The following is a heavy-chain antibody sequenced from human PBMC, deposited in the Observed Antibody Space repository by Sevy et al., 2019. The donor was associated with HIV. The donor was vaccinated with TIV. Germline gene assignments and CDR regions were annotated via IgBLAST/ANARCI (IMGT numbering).Heavy chain of an antibody. CDR3: AKGYCSGVSCPGDYYYYGMDV. D-gene: IGHD2-15*01. CDR1: GFTFSTYA. J-gene: IGHJ6*02. Sequence: GGSLRLSCAASGFTFSTYAMNWVRQAPGKGLEWVSSISGSGRSTYYTATVEGRFTISRLNSNNTLYLQKNSLTADDTAVYYCAKGYCSGVSCPGDYYYYGMDVWGQGTTVTVSS. V-gene: IGHV3-23*01. CDR2: ISGSGRST.